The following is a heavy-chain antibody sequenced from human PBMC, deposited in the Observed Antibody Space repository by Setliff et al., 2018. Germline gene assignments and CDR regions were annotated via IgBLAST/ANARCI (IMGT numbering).Heavy chain of an antibody. CDR3: ARGDRWGYSYGPYYYGMDV. J-gene: IGHJ6*02. D-gene: IGHD5-18*01. Sequence: GGSLRLSCGASGFTFSDYYMSWIRQAPGKGLEWVSYISSSGSTIYYADSVKGRFTISRDNAKNSLYLQMNSLRAEDTAVYYCARGDRWGYSYGPYYYGMDVWGQGTTVTVSS. V-gene: IGHV3-11*04. CDR2: ISSSGSTI. CDR1: GFTFSDYY.